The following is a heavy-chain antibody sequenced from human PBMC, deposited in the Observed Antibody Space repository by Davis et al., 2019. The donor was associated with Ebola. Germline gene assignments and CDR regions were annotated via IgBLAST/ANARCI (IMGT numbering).Heavy chain of an antibody. CDR2: IIPIFGTP. J-gene: IGHJ4*02. V-gene: IGHV1-69*06. Sequence: AASVKVSCKASGGTFSSYGFIWVRQAPGQGLEWMGGIIPIFGTPNYAQKFQGRVTITADTSTSTAYMEVGSLKSDDTAVYYCARAQFPTTSDHWGQGTLVTVSS. CDR1: GGTFSSYG. CDR3: ARAQFPTTSDH. D-gene: IGHD1-1*01.